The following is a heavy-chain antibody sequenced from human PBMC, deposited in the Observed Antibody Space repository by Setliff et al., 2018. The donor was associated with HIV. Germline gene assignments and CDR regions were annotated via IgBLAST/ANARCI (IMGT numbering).Heavy chain of an antibody. CDR1: GYTFTNYY. CDR3: AREGQVVVTAKGFDY. J-gene: IGHJ4*02. D-gene: IGHD2-15*01. V-gene: IGHV1-46*01. CDR2: VNTVGGGA. Sequence: ASVKVSCKTYGYTFTNYYMHWMRQAPGQGLEWMGVVNTVGGGASYAQKFQGRLTVTRDTSTSTDYMELSSLRSEDTAVYYCAREGQVVVTAKGFDYWGLGTLVTVSS.